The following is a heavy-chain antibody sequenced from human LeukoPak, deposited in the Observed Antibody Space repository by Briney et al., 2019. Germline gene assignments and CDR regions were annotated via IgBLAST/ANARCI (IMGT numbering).Heavy chain of an antibody. J-gene: IGHJ4*02. CDR1: GGTFSSYA. CDR3: ATLPPMVRGVITTNSYYFDY. CDR2: IIPIFGTA. Sequence: SVKVSCKASGGTFSSYAISWVRQAPGQGLEWMGGIIPIFGTANYAQKFQGRVTITADESTSTAYMELSSLRSEDTAVYYCATLPPMVRGVITTNSYYFDYWGQGTLVTVSS. D-gene: IGHD3-10*01. V-gene: IGHV1-69*13.